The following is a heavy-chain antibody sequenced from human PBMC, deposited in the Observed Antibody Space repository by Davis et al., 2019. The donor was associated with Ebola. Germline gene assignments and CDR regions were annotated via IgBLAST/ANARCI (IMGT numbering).Heavy chain of an antibody. CDR3: VKDSGSFSYDY. V-gene: IGHV3-11*01. D-gene: IGHD1-26*01. CDR1: GFTFSDYY. CDR2: IDPRGTFM. Sequence: GGSLRLSCAVSGFTFSDYYMSWIRQAPGKGLEWLSYIDPRGTFMRYADSVKGRFTISRDNAKNSVYLQMNSLSADDTAVYHCVKDSGSFSYDYWGQGSLVTVSS. J-gene: IGHJ4*02.